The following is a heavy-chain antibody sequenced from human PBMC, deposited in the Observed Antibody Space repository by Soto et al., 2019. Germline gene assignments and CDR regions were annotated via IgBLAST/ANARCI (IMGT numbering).Heavy chain of an antibody. CDR3: AKSPNLWFGELLFDY. CDR2: ISWNSGSI. J-gene: IGHJ4*02. D-gene: IGHD3-10*01. CDR1: GFTFDDYA. V-gene: IGHV3-9*01. Sequence: SLKISCAASGFTFDDYAMHWVRQAPGKGLEWVSGISWNSGSIGYADSVKGRFTISRDNAKNSLYLQMNSLRAEDTALYYCAKSPNLWFGELLFDYWGQGTLVTVSS.